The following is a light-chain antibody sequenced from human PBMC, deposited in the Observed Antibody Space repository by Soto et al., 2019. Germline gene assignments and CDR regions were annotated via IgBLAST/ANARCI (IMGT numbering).Light chain of an antibody. CDR3: SSLTSESPLNI. J-gene: IGLJ2*01. CDR1: SSDIGAYEY. CDR2: DVS. Sequence: QSGLTQPASVSGSPGQSITISCTGSSSDIGAYEYVSWYQQRPGKAPTLIIFDVSSRPPGVSNRFSGSKSGNTASLTISGLQPEDEATFYCSSLTSESPLNIFGGGTKLTVL. V-gene: IGLV2-14*03.